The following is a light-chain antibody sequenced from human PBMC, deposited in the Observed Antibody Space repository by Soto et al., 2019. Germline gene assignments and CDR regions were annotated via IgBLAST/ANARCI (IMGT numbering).Light chain of an antibody. CDR3: QQRYTTPWT. Sequence: DIQMTQSPSSLSASVGDRVTLTCRASQSIGRYLNWYQQKPGTAPKLLIFAASSLHTGVPSGFSGSGSGTDFTLTITSLQPEDVATYFCQQRYTTPWTFGQGTKVELK. CDR1: QSIGRY. V-gene: IGKV1-39*01. CDR2: AAS. J-gene: IGKJ1*01.